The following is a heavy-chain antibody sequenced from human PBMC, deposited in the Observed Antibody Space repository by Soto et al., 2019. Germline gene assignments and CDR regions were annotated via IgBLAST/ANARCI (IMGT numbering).Heavy chain of an antibody. V-gene: IGHV4-30-4*01. D-gene: IGHD3-16*01. CDR1: GGSINDGDFY. Sequence: SETLSLTCTVSGGSINDGDFYWSWIRQPPGKGLEWIGYIYYSGTTYFNPSLKSRVTLSIDTSRGQFSLQLSSVTAADTAVYYCARLFAYYDKEPGAFDVWGQGTMVTVSS. CDR3: ARLFAYYDKEPGAFDV. J-gene: IGHJ3*01. CDR2: IYYSGTT.